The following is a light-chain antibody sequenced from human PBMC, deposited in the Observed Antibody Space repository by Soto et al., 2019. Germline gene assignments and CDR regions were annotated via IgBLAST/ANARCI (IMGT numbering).Light chain of an antibody. CDR3: QQRSIWPIT. V-gene: IGKV3D-20*02. J-gene: IGKJ5*01. CDR2: GAS. CDR1: QSVSSSY. Sequence: EIVLTQSPGTLSLSPGERATLSCRASQSVSSSYLAWYQQKPGQAPRLLIYGASTRATSIPDRFSGSGSGTDFTLTISGLEPEDFAVYYCQQRSIWPITFGQGTRLEIK.